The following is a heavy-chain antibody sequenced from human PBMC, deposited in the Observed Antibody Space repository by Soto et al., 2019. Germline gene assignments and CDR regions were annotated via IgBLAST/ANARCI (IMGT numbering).Heavy chain of an antibody. Sequence: QVQLQESGPGLVKPSQTLSLTCTVSGGSISSGGYYWSWIRQHPGKGLEWIGYIYYSGSTYYNPSLKRRVTISVDTSKNQFSLKLSSVTAADTAVYYCARDGPYYDSSGYYSDYYYYGMDVWGQGTTVTVSS. CDR1: GGSISSGGYY. V-gene: IGHV4-31*03. CDR3: ARDGPYYDSSGYYSDYYYYGMDV. D-gene: IGHD3-22*01. J-gene: IGHJ6*02. CDR2: IYYSGST.